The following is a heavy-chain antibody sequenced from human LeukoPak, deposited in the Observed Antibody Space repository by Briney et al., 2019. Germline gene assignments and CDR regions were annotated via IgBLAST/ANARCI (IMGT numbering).Heavy chain of an antibody. CDR3: ARDYDGRGYSPYFGY. V-gene: IGHV3-33*01. D-gene: IGHD3-22*01. Sequence: GGSLRRSCAASGFTFRNFGMHWVRQAPGKGLEWVAVIWYDGSNQFYADSVKGRFTISRDDSKNTLYLQMNSLRAEDTAVYYCARDYDGRGYSPYFGYWGQGTLVTVAS. J-gene: IGHJ4*02. CDR2: IWYDGSNQ. CDR1: GFTFRNFG.